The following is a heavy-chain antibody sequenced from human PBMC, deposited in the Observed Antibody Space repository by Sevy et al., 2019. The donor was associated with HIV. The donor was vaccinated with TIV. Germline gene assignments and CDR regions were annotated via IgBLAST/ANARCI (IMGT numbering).Heavy chain of an antibody. J-gene: IGHJ6*02. CDR2: IYSGGST. V-gene: IGHV3-66*01. CDR3: SGSSGWHDYGMDV. Sequence: GGSLRLSCAASGFTVSSNDMSWVRQAPGKGLEGVSVIYSGGSTDYADSVKGRFTISRDNSKNTLYLQMNRLGAEDTAVYYCSGSSGWHDYGMDVWGQGTTVTVSS. D-gene: IGHD6-19*01. CDR1: GFTVSSND.